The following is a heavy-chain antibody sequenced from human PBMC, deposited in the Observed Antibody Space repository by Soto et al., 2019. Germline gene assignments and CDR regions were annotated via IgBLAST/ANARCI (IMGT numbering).Heavy chain of an antibody. V-gene: IGHV4-31*03. Sequence: QVQLQESGPGLVKPSQTLSLTCTVSGGSISSGGYYWSWIRQHPGKGLEWIGYIYYSGSTYYNPSLKGRVTISVDTSKNQFSLKLSSVTAADTAVYYCARSEDIVATTGYYFDYWGQGTLVTVSS. D-gene: IGHD5-12*01. CDR2: IYYSGST. CDR3: ARSEDIVATTGYYFDY. CDR1: GGSISSGGYY. J-gene: IGHJ4*02.